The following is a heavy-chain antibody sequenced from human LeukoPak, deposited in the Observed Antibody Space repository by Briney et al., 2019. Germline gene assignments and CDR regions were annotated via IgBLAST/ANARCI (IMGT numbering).Heavy chain of an antibody. CDR3: ARDLPNTAMVGLDY. J-gene: IGHJ4*02. D-gene: IGHD5-18*01. CDR1: GFTFSSYS. Sequence: GGSLRLSCAASGFTFSSYSINWVRQAPGKGLEWVSSISGRSSYIYYADSVKGRFTISRDNAKNSLYLQMNSLRAEDTAVYYCARDLPNTAMVGLDYWGQGTLVTVSS. CDR2: ISGRSSYI. V-gene: IGHV3-21*01.